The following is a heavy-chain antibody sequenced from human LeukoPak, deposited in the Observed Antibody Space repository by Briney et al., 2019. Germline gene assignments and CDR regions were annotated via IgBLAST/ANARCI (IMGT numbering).Heavy chain of an antibody. D-gene: IGHD6-13*01. J-gene: IGHJ5*02. CDR1: GYSISSGYY. Sequence: PSETLSLTCTVSGYSISSGYYWGWIRQPPGKGLEWIGNIYPTGSTYYNPSLKSRVTISVDTSKNQFSLKVSSVSAADTAVYYCARAYSSSWYWNWLDPWGQGTLVTVSS. CDR3: ARAYSSSWYWNWLDP. V-gene: IGHV4-38-2*02. CDR2: IYPTGST.